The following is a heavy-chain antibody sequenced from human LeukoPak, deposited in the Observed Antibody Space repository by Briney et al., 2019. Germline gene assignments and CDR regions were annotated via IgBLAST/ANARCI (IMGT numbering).Heavy chain of an antibody. J-gene: IGHJ2*01. V-gene: IGHV4-59*01. CDR2: IYYTGST. Sequence: SETLSLTCTVSGGSISSYYWSWIRQPPGKGLEGIGYIYYTGSTTYNPSLKSRVTISVDTSNNQFSLKLRSVTAADTAVYYCARDYGDIPPDWYYDLWGRGTLVTVSS. CDR1: GGSISSYY. CDR3: ARDYGDIPPDWYYDL. D-gene: IGHD4-17*01.